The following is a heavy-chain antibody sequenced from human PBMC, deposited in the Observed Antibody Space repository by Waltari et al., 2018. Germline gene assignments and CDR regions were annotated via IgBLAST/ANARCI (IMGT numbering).Heavy chain of an antibody. J-gene: IGHJ5*02. CDR3: ARGCSGGSCYRLGWFDP. D-gene: IGHD2-15*01. CDR2: INSDGSST. CDR1: GFTFSSYW. Sequence: EVQLVESGGGLVQPGGSLRLSCAASGFTFSSYWMHWVRQAPGKGLVWVSRINSDGSSTSYADSVKGRFTISRDNAKNTLYLQMNSLRAEDTAVYYCARGCSGGSCYRLGWFDPWGQGTLVTVSS. V-gene: IGHV3-74*01.